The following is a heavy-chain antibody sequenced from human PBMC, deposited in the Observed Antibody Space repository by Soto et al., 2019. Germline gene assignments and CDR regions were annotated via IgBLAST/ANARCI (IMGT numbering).Heavy chain of an antibody. V-gene: IGHV4-59*01. J-gene: IGHJ4*02. Sequence: QGQLQESGPGLVKPSETLSLTCTVSGGSISSYYWSWIRQPPGKALEWIGDIYYSGSTNYNPSLKSRVTIPVDTPKNPFALKLSSVTAADTAVYYCARGWGYYSDYCGQGTLVTVSS. CDR1: GGSISSYY. D-gene: IGHD7-27*01. CDR3: ARGWGYYSDY. CDR2: IYYSGST.